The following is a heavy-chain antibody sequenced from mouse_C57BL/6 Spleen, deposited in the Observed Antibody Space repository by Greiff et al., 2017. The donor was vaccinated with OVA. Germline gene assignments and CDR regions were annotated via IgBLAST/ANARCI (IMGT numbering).Heavy chain of an antibody. CDR1: GYTFTSYW. CDR2: IDPSASYT. Sequence: QVQLQQPGAELVRPGTSVKLSCKASGYTFTSYWMHWVKQRPGQGLEWIGVIDPSASYTNYNQKFKGKATLTVDTSSSTAYMQLSSLTSEDSAVYYCAGTVVATGAMDYWGQGTSVTVSS. D-gene: IGHD1-1*01. CDR3: AGTVVATGAMDY. J-gene: IGHJ4*01. V-gene: IGHV1-59*01.